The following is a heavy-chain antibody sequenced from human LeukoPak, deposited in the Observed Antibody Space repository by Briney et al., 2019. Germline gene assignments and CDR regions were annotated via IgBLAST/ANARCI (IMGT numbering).Heavy chain of an antibody. CDR3: ARHAPGSRGDFDS. Sequence: SGTLSLTCTVSGGSFSTSYWSWIRQPPGKGLEWIGYISTSGSANYNPSLKSRVTISADTSKNQLSLNLSSVTAADSAVYYCARHAPGSRGDFDSWGQGTLVTVSA. CDR1: GGSFSTSY. D-gene: IGHD2/OR15-2a*01. V-gene: IGHV4-4*09. J-gene: IGHJ4*02. CDR2: ISTSGSA.